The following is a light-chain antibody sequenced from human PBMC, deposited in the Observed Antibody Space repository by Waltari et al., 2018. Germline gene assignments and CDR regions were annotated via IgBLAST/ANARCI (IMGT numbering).Light chain of an antibody. Sequence: DIQMTQSPSTLSASVGDRVTITCRASQSISTWLAWYQQKPGKAPNLLIYKASSLESGVPSRFSGSGSGTEFTLTISSLQPDDFATYYCQHYYGTPIAFGQGTRLQI. V-gene: IGKV1-5*03. CDR3: QHYYGTPIA. J-gene: IGKJ5*01. CDR1: QSISTW. CDR2: KAS.